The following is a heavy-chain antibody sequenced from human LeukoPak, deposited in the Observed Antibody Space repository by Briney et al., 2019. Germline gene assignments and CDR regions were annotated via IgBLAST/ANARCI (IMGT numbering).Heavy chain of an antibody. CDR1: GDTLYDYY. J-gene: IGHJ1*01. CDR2: INANSGGT. CDR3: ARDSITLLRGLDL. V-gene: IGHV1-2*02. Sequence: ASVTVSCELSGDTLYDYYLHEGRQAPGQGLEWMGWINANSGGTNYAQKFQGRVTMTRDTSISSVHMELSRLRSDDTAEYYRARDSITLLRGLDLWRQGTLVTVSS. D-gene: IGHD3-10*01.